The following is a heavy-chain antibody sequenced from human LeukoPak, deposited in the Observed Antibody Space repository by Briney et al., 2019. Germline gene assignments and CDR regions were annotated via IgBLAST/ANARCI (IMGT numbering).Heavy chain of an antibody. CDR1: GFTFSSNS. V-gene: IGHV3-48*04. D-gene: IGHD6-13*01. J-gene: IGHJ4*02. Sequence: GGSPRLSCAASGFTFSSNSMNWVRQAPGKGLEWVSYISSTGGTIYYADSMKGRFTISRDNAKNSLYLQMNSLRVEDTAVYYCASIPLAAAGDYWGQGTLVTVSS. CDR3: ASIPLAAAGDY. CDR2: ISSTGGTI.